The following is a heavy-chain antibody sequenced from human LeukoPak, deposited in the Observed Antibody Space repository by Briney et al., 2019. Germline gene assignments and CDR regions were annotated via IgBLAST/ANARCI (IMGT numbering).Heavy chain of an antibody. Sequence: SETLSLTCTVSGGSISSSSYYWGWIRQPPGKGLEWIGSIHHSGITYYNPSPESRVTISVDTSKNQFSLKLISVTAADTAVYYCATREATGYWGRGTLVTVSS. CDR2: IHHSGIT. D-gene: IGHD1-26*01. CDR3: ATREATGY. J-gene: IGHJ4*02. V-gene: IGHV4-39*07. CDR1: GGSISSSSYY.